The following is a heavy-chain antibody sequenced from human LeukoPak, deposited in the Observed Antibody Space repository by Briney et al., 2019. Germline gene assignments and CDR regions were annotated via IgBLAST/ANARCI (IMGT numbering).Heavy chain of an antibody. CDR2: MNPNSGNT. J-gene: IGHJ4*02. CDR1: GYTFTSYD. Sequence: ASVKVSCKASGYTFTSYDINWVRQATGQGLEWMGWMNPNSGNTGYAQKFQGRVTMTRNTSISTAYMELSSLRSEDTAVYYCARVSLYAPFRSFDYWGREPWSPSPQ. D-gene: IGHD5/OR15-5a*01. CDR3: ARVSLYAPFRSFDY. V-gene: IGHV1-8*01.